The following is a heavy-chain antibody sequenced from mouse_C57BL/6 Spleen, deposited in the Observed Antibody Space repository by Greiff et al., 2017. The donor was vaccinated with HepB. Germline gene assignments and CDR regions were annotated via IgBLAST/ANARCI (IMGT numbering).Heavy chain of an antibody. Sequence: VQLQQSGPGLVAPSQSLSITCTVSGFSLTSYAISWVRQPPGKGLEWLGVIWTGGGTNYNSALKSRLSISKDNSKSQVFLKMNSLQTDDTARYYWARNYGYDGGPAWFAYWGQGTLVTVSA. V-gene: IGHV2-9-1*01. J-gene: IGHJ3*01. CDR2: IWTGGGT. CDR1: GFSLTSYA. D-gene: IGHD2-2*01. CDR3: ARNYGYDGGPAWFAY.